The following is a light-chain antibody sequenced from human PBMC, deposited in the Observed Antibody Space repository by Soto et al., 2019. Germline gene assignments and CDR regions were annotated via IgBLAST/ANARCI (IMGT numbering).Light chain of an antibody. Sequence: DIQMTQSPSSLSASLVDRVTIICRESRDITDYLAWYQQQPGQVPKLLISAASTCQSGVPSRFTASGSGTDFTLTVTGLQHEDFATYYCQQSYSMPPITFGQGTRLDI. V-gene: IGKV1-27*01. CDR3: QQSYSMPPIT. CDR1: RDITDY. CDR2: AAS. J-gene: IGKJ5*01.